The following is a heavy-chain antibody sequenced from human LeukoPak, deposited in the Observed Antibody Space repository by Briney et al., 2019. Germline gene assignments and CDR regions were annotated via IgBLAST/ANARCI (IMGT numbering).Heavy chain of an antibody. CDR3: ARSNWNYYDSFDF. CDR2: INPSVGST. Sequence: GASGKVSCKASGYTFTSYYMQWVRQAPGQGLEWMGIINPSVGSTTYAQKFQGRITVTRDMSTSTVYMELSSLRSEDTAVYYCARSNWNYYDSFDFWGQGTLVTVSS. J-gene: IGHJ4*02. CDR1: GYTFTSYY. D-gene: IGHD3-22*01. V-gene: IGHV1-46*01.